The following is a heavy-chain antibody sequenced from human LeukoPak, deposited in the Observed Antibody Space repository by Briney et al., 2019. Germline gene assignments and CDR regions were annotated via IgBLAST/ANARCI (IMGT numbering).Heavy chain of an antibody. D-gene: IGHD3-16*02. CDR2: ISSSSSNI. CDR3: ARDRGGIGYYMDV. J-gene: IGHJ6*03. CDR1: GFTFSNAW. Sequence: PGGSLRLSCAASGFTFSNAWMNWVRQAPGKGLEWVSYISSSSSNIYYADSVKGRFTISRDNAKNSFYLQMNSLRAEDTALYYCARDRGGIGYYMDVWGKGTTVTVSS. V-gene: IGHV3-48*01.